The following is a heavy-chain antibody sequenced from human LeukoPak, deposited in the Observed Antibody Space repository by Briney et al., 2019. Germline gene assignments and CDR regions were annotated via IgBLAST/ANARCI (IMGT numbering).Heavy chain of an antibody. J-gene: IGHJ6*02. Sequence: ASVKVSCKASGYTLTSYAMHWVRQAPGQRLEWMGWINAGNGNTKYSQKFLGRVTITRDPSASTAYMELSSLGSEDTAVYYCARTPGDENGMDVWGQGTTVTVSS. CDR3: ARTPGDENGMDV. D-gene: IGHD3-10*01. CDR2: INAGNGNT. CDR1: GYTLTSYA. V-gene: IGHV1-3*01.